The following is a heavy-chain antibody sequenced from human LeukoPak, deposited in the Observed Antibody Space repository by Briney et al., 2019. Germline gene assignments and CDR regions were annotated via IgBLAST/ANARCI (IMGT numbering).Heavy chain of an antibody. CDR2: IYYSGST. D-gene: IGHD4-17*01. CDR1: GGSISSYY. CDR3: AREPDGDPTRNWYFDL. V-gene: IGHV4-59*01. Sequence: PSETLSLTCTVSGGSISSYYWSWIRQPPGKGLEWIGYIYYSGSTNYNPSLKSRVTISVGTSKNQFSLKLSSVTAADTAVYYCAREPDGDPTRNWYFDLWGRGTLVTVSS. J-gene: IGHJ2*01.